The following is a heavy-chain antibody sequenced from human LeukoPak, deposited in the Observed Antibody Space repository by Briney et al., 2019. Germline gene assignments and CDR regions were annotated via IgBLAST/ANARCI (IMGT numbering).Heavy chain of an antibody. Sequence: GESLKISCKGSGYSFTSYWIGWVRQMPGKGLEWMGITYPGDSDTRYSPSFQGQVTISADKSISTAYLQWSSLKASDAAMYYCAAITMVRGVINPDYWGQGTLVTVSS. V-gene: IGHV5-51*01. J-gene: IGHJ4*02. CDR1: GYSFTSYW. CDR3: AAITMVRGVINPDY. D-gene: IGHD3-10*01. CDR2: TYPGDSDT.